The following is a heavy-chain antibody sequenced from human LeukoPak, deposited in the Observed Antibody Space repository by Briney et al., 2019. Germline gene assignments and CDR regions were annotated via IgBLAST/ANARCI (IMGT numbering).Heavy chain of an antibody. J-gene: IGHJ4*02. V-gene: IGHV4-39*07. Sequence: SETLSLTCNVSGGSLNIGSYYWGWIRQPPGKGLEYIGSIYHSGSAFYNPSLTSPVTISIDTSNNQFFLEVNSVTAADTAVYYCARLGYYDSSGYFTPFDYWGQGTLVTVSS. D-gene: IGHD3-22*01. CDR2: IYHSGSA. CDR1: GGSLNIGSYY. CDR3: ARLGYYDSSGYFTPFDY.